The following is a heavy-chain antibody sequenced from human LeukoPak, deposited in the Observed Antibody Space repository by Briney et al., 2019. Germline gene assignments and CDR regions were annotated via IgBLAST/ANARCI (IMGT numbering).Heavy chain of an antibody. Sequence: VASVKVSCKASGYTFTSYAMHWVRQAPGQRLEWMGWINAGNGNTKYSQNFQGRVSITRDTSASTAYMEMSSLRCEDTAVYYCAREIDRDDYNRFFDYWGQGTLVTVSS. D-gene: IGHD5-24*01. J-gene: IGHJ4*02. CDR2: INAGNGNT. CDR1: GYTFTSYA. CDR3: AREIDRDDYNRFFDY. V-gene: IGHV1-3*01.